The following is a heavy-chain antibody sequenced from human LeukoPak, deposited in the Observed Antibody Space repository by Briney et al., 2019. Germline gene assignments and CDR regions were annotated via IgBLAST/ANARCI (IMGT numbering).Heavy chain of an antibody. CDR3: ARALHVQLGRLRGDYGMDV. CDR1: GGTFSSYA. J-gene: IGHJ6*04. Sequence: GASVKVSCKASGGTFSSYAISWVRQAPGQGLEWMGGIIPIFGTANYAQKFQGRVTITADKSTSTAYMELSSLRSEDTAVYYCARALHVQLGRLRGDYGMDVWGKGTTVTVSS. D-gene: IGHD1-1*01. V-gene: IGHV1-69*06. CDR2: IIPIFGTA.